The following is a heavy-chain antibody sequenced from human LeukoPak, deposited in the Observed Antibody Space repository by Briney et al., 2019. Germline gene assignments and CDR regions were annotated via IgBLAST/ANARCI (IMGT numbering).Heavy chain of an antibody. J-gene: IGHJ4*02. Sequence: GGSLRLSCAASGFTFDDYAMHRVRQAPGKGLEWVSGISWNSGSIGYADSVKGRFTISRDNAKNSLYLQMNSLRAEDMALYYCAKAYYYDSSGYYYLDYWGQGTLVTVSS. CDR2: ISWNSGSI. CDR1: GFTFDDYA. V-gene: IGHV3-9*03. CDR3: AKAYYYDSSGYYYLDY. D-gene: IGHD3-22*01.